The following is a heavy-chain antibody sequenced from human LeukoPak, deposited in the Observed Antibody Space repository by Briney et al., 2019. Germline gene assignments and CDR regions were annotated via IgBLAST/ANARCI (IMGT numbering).Heavy chain of an antibody. J-gene: IGHJ6*04. CDR3: ARKKGYCDFWSTPSA. D-gene: IGHD3-3*01. Sequence: GGSLRLSCAASGFTFNSYWMSWVRPAPGKGLEWVANIKQDGSEKYYVDSVKGRFTISRDNAKNSLYLQMNGMRAEDTAGYYCARKKGYCDFWSTPSAWGKGTTVTVSS. CDR2: IKQDGSEK. V-gene: IGHV3-7*01. CDR1: GFTFNSYW.